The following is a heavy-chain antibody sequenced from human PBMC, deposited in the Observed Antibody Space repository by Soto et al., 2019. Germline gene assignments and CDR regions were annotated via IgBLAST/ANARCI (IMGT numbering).Heavy chain of an antibody. V-gene: IGHV1-69*06. CDR2: IIPIFGTA. CDR3: ARMGGGTVTTPFDY. CDR1: GGTFSSYA. D-gene: IGHD4-17*01. J-gene: IGHJ4*02. Sequence: QVQLVQSGAEVKKPGSSVKVSCKASGGTFSSYAISWVRQAPGQGLEWMGGIIPIFGTANYAQKFQGRVTITADKSTSRAYMELSSLRSEDMAVYYCARMGGGTVTTPFDYWGQGTLVTVSS.